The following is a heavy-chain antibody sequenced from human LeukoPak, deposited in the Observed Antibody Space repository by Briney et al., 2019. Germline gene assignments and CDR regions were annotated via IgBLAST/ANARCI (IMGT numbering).Heavy chain of an antibody. Sequence: GESLKISCKGFGYSFTSYWISWVRQMPGKGLEWMGRIDPSGSYTNYSPSFQGHVTISADKSVSTAYLQWSSLKASDTAMYYCARHIGPIDYWGQGTLVTVSS. D-gene: IGHD5-12*01. CDR2: IDPSGSYT. CDR3: ARHIGPIDY. V-gene: IGHV5-10-1*01. CDR1: GYSFTSYW. J-gene: IGHJ4*02.